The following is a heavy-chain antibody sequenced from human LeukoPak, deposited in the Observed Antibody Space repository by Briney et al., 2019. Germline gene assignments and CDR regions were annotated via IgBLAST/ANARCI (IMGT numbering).Heavy chain of an antibody. CDR3: ASGGYDFWSGYFPHDAFDI. J-gene: IGHJ3*02. CDR2: IYYSGST. CDR1: GGSISSSSYY. Sequence: SETLSLTCTVSGGSISSSSYYWGWIRQPPGKGLELIGSIYYSGSTYYNPSLKSRVTISVGTSKNLFSMKLSSVNAADTAVYYCASGGYDFWSGYFPHDAFDIWGQGTMVTVSS. D-gene: IGHD3-3*01. V-gene: IGHV4-39*01.